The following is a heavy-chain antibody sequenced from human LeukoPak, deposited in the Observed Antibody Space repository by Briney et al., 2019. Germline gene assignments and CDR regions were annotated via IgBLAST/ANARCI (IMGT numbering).Heavy chain of an antibody. V-gene: IGHV4-59*08. Sequence: TSSETLSLTCTVSGGSISNDYWSWIRQPPGKGLEWIGFIYYSGRTKYNPSLESRVTISVDTSKNQFSLNLNSVTAADTAVYYCARHLKGVMTCFDYWGQGTLVTVSS. D-gene: IGHD2-21*02. CDR3: ARHLKGVMTCFDY. CDR1: GGSISNDY. CDR2: IYYSGRT. J-gene: IGHJ4*02.